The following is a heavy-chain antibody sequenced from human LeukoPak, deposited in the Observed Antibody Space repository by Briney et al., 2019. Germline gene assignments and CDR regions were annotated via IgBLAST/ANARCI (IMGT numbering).Heavy chain of an antibody. J-gene: IGHJ5*02. V-gene: IGHV3-21*01. CDR1: GFTFSTHR. Sequence: PGGSLRLSCAASGFTFSTHRMHWVRQAPGKGLEWVSSISGTSTYIHYADSVRGRFTISRDNAKNSLYLQMNSLRAEDTAIYYCAKSSHGGAWGQGTLVTVSS. CDR2: ISGTSTYI. CDR3: AKSSHGGA. D-gene: IGHD3-10*01.